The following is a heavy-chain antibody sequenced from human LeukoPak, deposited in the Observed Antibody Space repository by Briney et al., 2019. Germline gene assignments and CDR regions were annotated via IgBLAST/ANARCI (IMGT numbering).Heavy chain of an antibody. CDR3: ATRWLPGY. J-gene: IGHJ4*02. CDR1: GFTFSTYS. CDR2: ISDSSYYK. V-gene: IGHV3-21*01. Sequence: GGSLRLSCAASGFTFSTYSMTWVRQAPGKGLEWVSSISDSSYYKYYTDSVKGRFTISRDNAENSLYLQMNSLRAEDTAVYYCATRWLPGYWGQGTLVTVSS. D-gene: IGHD5-24*01.